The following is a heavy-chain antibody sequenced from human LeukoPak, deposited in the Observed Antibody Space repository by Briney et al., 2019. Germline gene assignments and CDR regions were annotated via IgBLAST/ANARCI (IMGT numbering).Heavy chain of an antibody. CDR1: GFTFSSYG. V-gene: IGHV3-30*03. J-gene: IGHJ5*02. Sequence: TGGSLRLSCAASGFTFSSYGMHWVRQAPGKGLEWVAVISYDGSNKYYADSVKGRFTISRDNSKNTLYLQMNSLSAEDTAVYYCATSDDIVVVPTSKNWFDPWGQGTLVTVSS. CDR2: ISYDGSNK. CDR3: ATSDDIVVVPTSKNWFDP. D-gene: IGHD2-2*01.